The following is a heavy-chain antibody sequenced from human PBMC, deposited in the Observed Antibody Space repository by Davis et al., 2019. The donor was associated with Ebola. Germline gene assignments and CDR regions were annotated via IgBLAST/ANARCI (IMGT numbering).Heavy chain of an antibody. CDR3: ATSNWFDP. J-gene: IGHJ5*02. V-gene: IGHV4-31*03. CDR2: IFYSGAT. CDR1: GVSIRSGEYY. Sequence: SETLSLTCTVSGVSIRSGEYYWSWIRQHPGKGLEWIGHIFYSGATYYNPSLKGRITISIDTSKNQFSLKLTSVTAADTSVYYCATSNWFDPWGQGTLVTVSS.